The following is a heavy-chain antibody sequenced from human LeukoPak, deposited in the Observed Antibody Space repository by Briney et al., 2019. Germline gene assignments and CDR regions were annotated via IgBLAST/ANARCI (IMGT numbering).Heavy chain of an antibody. CDR2: IYTSGST. J-gene: IGHJ6*03. D-gene: IGHD3-9*01. V-gene: IGHV4-61*02. Sequence: SETLSLTCTVSGGSISSGSYYWSWIRQPAGKGLEWIGRIYTSGSTNYNPSLKSRVTISVDTSKNQFSLKLSSVTAADTAVYYCARDKSDILTGYPYYYYYYMDVWGKGTTVTISS. CDR1: GGSISSGSYY. CDR3: ARDKSDILTGYPYYYYYYMDV.